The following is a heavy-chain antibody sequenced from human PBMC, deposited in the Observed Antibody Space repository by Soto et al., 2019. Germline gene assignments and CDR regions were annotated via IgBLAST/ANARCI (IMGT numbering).Heavy chain of an antibody. CDR2: IKSKTDGGTT. D-gene: IGHD4-17*01. J-gene: IGHJ1*01. V-gene: IGHV3-15*01. Sequence: GGSLRLSCAAPGFTFTNAWMSWVRQAPGKGLEWVGRIKSKTDGGTTDYAAPVKGRFTISRDDSKNTLYLQMNSLKTEDTAVYYCTTARGTYGAEYFQHWGQGTLVTVSS. CDR3: TTARGTYGAEYFQH. CDR1: GFTFTNAW.